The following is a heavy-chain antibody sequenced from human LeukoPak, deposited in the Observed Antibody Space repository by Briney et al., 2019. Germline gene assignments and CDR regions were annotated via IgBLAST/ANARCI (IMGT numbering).Heavy chain of an antibody. Sequence: GGSLRLSCAASGFTFSSYGMHWVRQAPGKGLEWVAFIRYDGSNKYYADSVKGRFTISRDNSKNTLYLQMNSLRAEDTAVYYCAKDRDSIAVAAAFDIWGQGTMVTVSS. J-gene: IGHJ3*02. D-gene: IGHD6-19*01. CDR3: AKDRDSIAVAAAFDI. CDR1: GFTFSSYG. CDR2: IRYDGSNK. V-gene: IGHV3-30*02.